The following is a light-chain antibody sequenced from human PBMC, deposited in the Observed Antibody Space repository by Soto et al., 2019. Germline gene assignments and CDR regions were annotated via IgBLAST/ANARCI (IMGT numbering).Light chain of an antibody. CDR2: GAS. CDR3: QQYGGSPLFT. V-gene: IGKV3-20*01. J-gene: IGKJ2*01. CDR1: QSISSTY. Sequence: EIVLTQSPGTLSLSPGERATLSCRASQSISSTYLAWCQQKPGQAPRLLMFGASNRATGFPDRFSGSGSGTDFTLTISRLEPEDFAVYFCQQYGGSPLFTFGQGTKLEIK.